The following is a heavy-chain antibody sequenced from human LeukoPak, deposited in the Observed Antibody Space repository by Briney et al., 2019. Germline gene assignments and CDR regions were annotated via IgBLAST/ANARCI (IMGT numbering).Heavy chain of an antibody. V-gene: IGHV1-2*06. J-gene: IGHJ4*02. Sequence: GASVKVSCKTSGYTFTDYYIHWVRQAPGQGLEWMGRINPDSGGTNYAQKFQGRVTMTRDTSISTAYMELSRLRSDDTAVYYCARVGNLIRGVIHYWGQGTLVTVSS. CDR2: INPDSGGT. CDR1: GYTFTDYY. CDR3: ARVGNLIRGVIHY. D-gene: IGHD3-10*01.